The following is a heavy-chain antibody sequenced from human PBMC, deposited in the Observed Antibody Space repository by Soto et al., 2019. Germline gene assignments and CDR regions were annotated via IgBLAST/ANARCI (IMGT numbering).Heavy chain of an antibody. CDR3: ARLPDTAMVRRVYGMDV. D-gene: IGHD5-18*01. CDR1: GGSISSSSYY. CDR2: IYYSGST. V-gene: IGHV4-39*01. Sequence: SETLSLTCTVSGGSISSSSYYWGWIRQPPGKGLEWIGSIYYSGSTYYNPSLKSRVTISVDTSKNQFSLKLSSVTAADTAVYYCARLPDTAMVRRVYGMDVWGQGTTVTVSS. J-gene: IGHJ6*02.